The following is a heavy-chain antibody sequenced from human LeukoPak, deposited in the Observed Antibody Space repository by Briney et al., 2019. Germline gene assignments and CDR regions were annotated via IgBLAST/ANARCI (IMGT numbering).Heavy chain of an antibody. Sequence: SETLSLTCTVSDGSISSYYWSWIRQPAGKGLEWIGRIYTSGSTNYNPSLKSRVTMSVDTSKNQFSLKLSSVTAADTAVYYCARDGRYCSSTSCSFDYWGQGTLVTVSS. V-gene: IGHV4-4*07. CDR3: ARDGRYCSSTSCSFDY. CDR1: DGSISSYY. CDR2: IYTSGST. D-gene: IGHD2-2*01. J-gene: IGHJ4*02.